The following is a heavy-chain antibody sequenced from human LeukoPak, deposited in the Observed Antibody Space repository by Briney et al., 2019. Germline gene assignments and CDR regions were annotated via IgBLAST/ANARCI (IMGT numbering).Heavy chain of an antibody. D-gene: IGHD3-22*01. CDR1: GFTFSSYS. J-gene: IGHJ4*02. CDR2: ISSSSSYI. V-gene: IGHV3-21*01. CDR3: ARGGQHFYDSSGYYHGDFDS. Sequence: GGSLRLSCAASGFTFSSYSMNWVRQAPGKGLEWVSSISSSSSYIYYADSVKGRFTISRDNAKNSLYLQMNSLRAEDTAVYYCARGGQHFYDSSGYYHGDFDSWGQGTLVTVSS.